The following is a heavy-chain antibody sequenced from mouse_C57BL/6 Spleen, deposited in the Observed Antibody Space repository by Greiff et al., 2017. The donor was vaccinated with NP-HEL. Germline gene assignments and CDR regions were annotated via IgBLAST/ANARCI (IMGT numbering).Heavy chain of an antibody. D-gene: IGHD2-1*01. V-gene: IGHV1-4*01. CDR1: GYTFTSYT. CDR3: AREDGNYYAMDY. Sequence: QVQLKQSGAELARPGASVKMSCKASGYTFTSYTMHWVKQRPGQGLEWIGYINPSSGYTKYNQKFKDKATLTADKSSSTAYMQLSSLTSEDSAVYYCAREDGNYYAMDYWGQGTSVTVSS. CDR2: INPSSGYT. J-gene: IGHJ4*01.